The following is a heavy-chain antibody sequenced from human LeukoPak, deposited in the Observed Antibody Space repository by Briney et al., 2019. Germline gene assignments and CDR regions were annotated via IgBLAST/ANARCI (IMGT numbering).Heavy chain of an antibody. D-gene: IGHD2-15*01. CDR1: GGSFSSYY. CDR2: IYYSGST. CDR3: ARVDGSCSGGSCPSGNWFDP. V-gene: IGHV4-59*08. J-gene: IGHJ5*02. Sequence: SETLSLTCTVSGGSFSSYYWSWIRQPPGKGLEWIGYIYYSGSTNYNPSLKRGVTISVDTSKKQFSLKLNYETAADTAVYYCARVDGSCSGGSCPSGNWFDPWGQGTLVTVSS.